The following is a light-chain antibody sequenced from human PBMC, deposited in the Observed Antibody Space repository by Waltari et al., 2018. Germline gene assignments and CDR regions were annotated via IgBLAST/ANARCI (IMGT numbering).Light chain of an antibody. J-gene: IGKJ1*01. CDR1: QSITTR. CDR2: EAS. V-gene: IGKV3-15*01. CDR3: QQYTHWRT. Sequence: ETVMTQSPATLSVSPGETATLYCRASQSITTRLAWYRQKPGQAPRLLIFEASTRATGVPARFSGSGSGTEFTLTISSLQSEDFAIYYCQQYTHWRTFGQGTKVEIK.